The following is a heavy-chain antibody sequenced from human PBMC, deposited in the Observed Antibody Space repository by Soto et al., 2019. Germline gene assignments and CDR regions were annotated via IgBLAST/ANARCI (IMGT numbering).Heavy chain of an antibody. V-gene: IGHV3-33*01. J-gene: IGHJ4*02. CDR3: ARDPPYGDYEPPFDY. CDR2: IWYDGSNK. D-gene: IGHD4-17*01. CDR1: GFTFSSYG. Sequence: QVQLVESGGGVVQPGRSLRLSCAASGFTFSSYGMHWVRQAPGKGLEWVAVIWYDGSNKYYADSVKGRFTISRDNSKNTLYLQMNSLRAEDTAVYYYARDPPYGDYEPPFDYWGQGTLVTVSS.